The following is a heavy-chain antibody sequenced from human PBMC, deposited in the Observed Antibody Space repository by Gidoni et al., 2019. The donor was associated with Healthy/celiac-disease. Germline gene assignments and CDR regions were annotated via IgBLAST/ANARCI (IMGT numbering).Heavy chain of an antibody. CDR2: IWYDGSNK. CDR3: ARDPAPMGATVDFDY. D-gene: IGHD1-26*01. V-gene: IGHV3-33*01. CDR1: GFTFSSYG. Sequence: QVQLVESGGGVVQPGRSLRLSCAASGFTFSSYGMHWVRQAPGKGLEWVAVIWYDGSNKYYADSVKGRFTISRDNSKNTLYLQMNSLRAEDTAVYYCARDPAPMGATVDFDYWGQGTLVTVSS. J-gene: IGHJ4*02.